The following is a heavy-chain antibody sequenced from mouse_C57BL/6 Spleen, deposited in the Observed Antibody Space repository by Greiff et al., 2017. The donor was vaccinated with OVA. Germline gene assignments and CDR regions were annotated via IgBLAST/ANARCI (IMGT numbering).Heavy chain of an antibody. CDR2: ISGGGGNT. V-gene: IGHV5-9*01. CDR3: ARHPIYYGNYNWYFDV. Sequence: EVQLVESGGGLVKPGGSLKLSCAASGFPFSSYTMSWVRQTPEKRLEWVATISGGGGNTYYPDSVKGRFTISRDNAKNTLYLQMSSLRSEDTALYYCARHPIYYGNYNWYFDVWGTGTTVTVSS. J-gene: IGHJ1*03. D-gene: IGHD2-1*01. CDR1: GFPFSSYT.